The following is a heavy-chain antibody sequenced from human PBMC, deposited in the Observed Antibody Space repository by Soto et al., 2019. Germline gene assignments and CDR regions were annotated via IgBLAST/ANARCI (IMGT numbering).Heavy chain of an antibody. Sequence: QVQLVQSGAEVKKPGSSVKVSCKASGGTFSNSPISWVRQAHGQGLEWMGGLIPIFGTVNFAQKFQGRVTFTADESTSPAYMELSNLRCEEAAVYYCARGNHRWLQLWYFDLWGRGTLGTVAS. CDR3: ARGNHRWLQLWYFDL. J-gene: IGHJ2*01. CDR2: LIPIFGTV. V-gene: IGHV1-69*12. CDR1: GGTFSNSP. D-gene: IGHD5-12*01.